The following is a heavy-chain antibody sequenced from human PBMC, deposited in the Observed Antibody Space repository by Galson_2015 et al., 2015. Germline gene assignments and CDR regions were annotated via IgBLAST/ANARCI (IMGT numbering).Heavy chain of an antibody. CDR1: GFTLSDYA. CDR3: ARDGNYDAWIAYYSKVRVLPTY. D-gene: IGHD3-3*01. Sequence: SLRLSCAASGFTLSDYALHWVRQAPGKGLEWVAVISYDGSNAYYADSVKGRSTISRDNSQNTLFLQMSSLRLDDTALYYCARDGNYDAWIAYYSKVRVLPTYWGPGALGT. V-gene: IGHV3-30*15. CDR2: ISYDGSNA. J-gene: IGHJ4*02.